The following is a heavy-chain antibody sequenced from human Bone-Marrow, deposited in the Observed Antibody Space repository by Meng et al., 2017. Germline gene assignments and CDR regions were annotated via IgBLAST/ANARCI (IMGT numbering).Heavy chain of an antibody. J-gene: IGHJ5*02. CDR2: IIPIFGTA. D-gene: IGHD3-10*01. CDR3: ARVSVRGVIRWFDP. Sequence: QVQVVQSGTEVKMPGASVKVSCKASGGTFSSYAISWVRQAPGQGLEWMGGIIPIFGTANYAQKFQGRVTITADKSASTAYMELSSLRSEDTAVYYCARVSVRGVIRWFDPWGQGTLVTVSS. CDR1: GGTFSSYA. V-gene: IGHV1-69*06.